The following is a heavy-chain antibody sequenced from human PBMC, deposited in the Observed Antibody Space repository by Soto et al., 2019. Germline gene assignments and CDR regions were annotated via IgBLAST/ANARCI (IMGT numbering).Heavy chain of an antibody. CDR2: ISTYNGNT. Sequence: QVQLVQSGDEVKKPGASVKVSCKASGYTFTNYGISWVRQAPGQGLEWMGWISTYNGNTNYAQKLQGRVTMTTDTATGTAYMELRILRSNDTAVYCCARSGNSGNYFNWYFHLWGRGTLVTVSS. J-gene: IGHJ2*01. CDR1: GYTFTNYG. D-gene: IGHD1-26*01. CDR3: ARSGNSGNYFNWYFHL. V-gene: IGHV1-18*01.